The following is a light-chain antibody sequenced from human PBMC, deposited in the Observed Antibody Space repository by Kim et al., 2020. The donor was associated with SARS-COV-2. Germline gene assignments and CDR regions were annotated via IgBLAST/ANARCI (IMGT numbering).Light chain of an antibody. CDR3: LLSYRGAWV. CDR1: TGTVTTDHN. Sequence: GGTVTFTCASSTGTVTTDHNPYWFQQKPGQVPRTLIYDITNKPSWTPARFSGSLLGDKAALTLSGAQPEDEGDYYCLLSYRGAWVFGGGTKLTVL. V-gene: IGLV7-46*01. J-gene: IGLJ3*02. CDR2: DIT.